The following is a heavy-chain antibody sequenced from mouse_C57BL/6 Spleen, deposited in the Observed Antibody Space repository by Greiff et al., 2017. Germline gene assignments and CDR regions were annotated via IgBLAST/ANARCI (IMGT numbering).Heavy chain of an antibody. CDR2: IDPEDGDT. V-gene: IGHV14-1*01. D-gene: IGHD2-4*01. J-gene: IGHJ4*01. Sequence: EVKLQESGAELVRPGASVKLSCTASGFNIKDYYMHWVKQRPEQGLEWIGRIDPEDGDTEYAPKFQGKATMTADTSSNTAYLQLSSLTSEDTAVYYCTGDYDTGNYYAMDYWGQGTSVTVSS. CDR1: GFNIKDYY. CDR3: TGDYDTGNYYAMDY.